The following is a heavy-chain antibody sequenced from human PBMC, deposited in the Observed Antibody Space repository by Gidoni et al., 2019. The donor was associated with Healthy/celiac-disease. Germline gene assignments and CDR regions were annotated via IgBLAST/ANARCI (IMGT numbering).Heavy chain of an antibody. J-gene: IGHJ4*02. CDR2: IYYSGST. V-gene: IGHV4-31*02. D-gene: IGHD2-15*01. CDR1: TCGGYY. CDR3: ARAGLGYCSGGSCLDY. Sequence: TCGGYYWSWISQHPGKGLEWIGYIYYSGSTYYNPSLKSRVTISVDTSKNQFSLKLISVTAADTAVYYCARAGLGYCSGGSCLDYWGQGTLGTVSS.